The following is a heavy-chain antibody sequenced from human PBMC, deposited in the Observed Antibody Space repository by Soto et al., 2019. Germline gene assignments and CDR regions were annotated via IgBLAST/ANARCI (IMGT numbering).Heavy chain of an antibody. J-gene: IGHJ4*02. CDR3: AREGRGKKAGYNGLVSLGY. Sequence: QVQLVQSGAEVKTPGSSLKVSCTVSGSRFSNYVISWVRQAPGHGLEWLGRIIPIFNTTQYPQKFQGRVTIHADKSTNTASLELSSLRSDDTAVYYCAREGRGKKAGYNGLVSLGYWGQGNPVTVSS. CDR2: IIPIFNTT. V-gene: IGHV1-69*06. CDR1: GSRFSNYV. D-gene: IGHD2-2*02.